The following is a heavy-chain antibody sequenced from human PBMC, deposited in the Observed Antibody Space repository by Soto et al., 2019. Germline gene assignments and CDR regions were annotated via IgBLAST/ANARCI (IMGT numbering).Heavy chain of an antibody. V-gene: IGHV3-74*01. CDR1: GFTFRRFW. CDR3: TRDPGAYSSTWSFYFDS. D-gene: IGHD6-13*01. CDR2: INTDGSST. Sequence: EVQLVESGGGLVQPGGSLRLSCAASGFTFRRFWMPWVRQAPGKGLGWFQRINTDGSSTTYADSVKGRFTISRDNAKNTLYLQMDSLRAEDTGVYYCTRDPGAYSSTWSFYFDSWGQGTLVTVSS. J-gene: IGHJ4*02.